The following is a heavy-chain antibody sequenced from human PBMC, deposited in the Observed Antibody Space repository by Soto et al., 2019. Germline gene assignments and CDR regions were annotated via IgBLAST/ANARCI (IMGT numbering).Heavy chain of an antibody. CDR3: ARALGYCSGGSCYFNWFDP. V-gene: IGHV1-69*06. J-gene: IGHJ5*02. D-gene: IGHD2-15*01. CDR1: GGTFSSYA. CDR2: IIPIFGTA. Sequence: QVQLVQSGAEVKKPGSSVKVSCKASGGTFSSYAISWVRQAPGQGLEWMGGIIPIFGTANYAQKFQGRVTITAEKSKSTAYMELSSLRSEDTAVYYCARALGYCSGGSCYFNWFDPWGQGTLVTVSS.